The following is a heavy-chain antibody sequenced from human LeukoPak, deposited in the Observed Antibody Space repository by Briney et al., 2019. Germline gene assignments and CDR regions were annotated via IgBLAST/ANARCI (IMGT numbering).Heavy chain of an antibody. CDR1: EYIFTSYD. V-gene: IGHV1-8*03. Sequence: ASVKVSCKASEYIFTSYDINWVRQATGQGLEWMGWMNPNSGNTGYAQKFQGRVTITRNTSISTAYMELSSLRSEDTAVYYCARETGMLGNDAFDIWGQGTMVTVSS. CDR2: MNPNSGNT. CDR3: ARETGMLGNDAFDI. J-gene: IGHJ3*02. D-gene: IGHD1-1*01.